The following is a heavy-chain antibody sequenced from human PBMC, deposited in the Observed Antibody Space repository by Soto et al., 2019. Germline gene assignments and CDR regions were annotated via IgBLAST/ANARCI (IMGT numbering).Heavy chain of an antibody. V-gene: IGHV3-23*01. CDR2: ISGSGGST. CDR1: GFTFSSYA. CDR3: AKDTRAPGYSSGWYVFDYDY. Sequence: QLGGSLRLSCAASGFTFSSYAMSWVRQAPGKGLEWVSAISGSGGSTYYADSVKGRFTISRDNSKNTLYLQMNSLRAEDTAVYYCAKDTRAPGYSSGWYVFDYDYWGQGTLVAVSS. J-gene: IGHJ4*02. D-gene: IGHD6-19*01.